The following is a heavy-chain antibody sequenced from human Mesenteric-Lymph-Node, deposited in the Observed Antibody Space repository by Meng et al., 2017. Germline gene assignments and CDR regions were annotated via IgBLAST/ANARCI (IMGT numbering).Heavy chain of an antibody. CDR3: AREVDTAMVPPAGPPDY. CDR1: GFNLDDYG. D-gene: IGHD5-18*01. Sequence: GESLKISCAASGFNLDDYGMSWVRQAPGKGLEWVSGISWNSGSIGYADSVKGRFTISRDNAKNSLYLQMNSLRAEDTAVYYCAREVDTAMVPPAGPPDYWGQGTLVTVSS. CDR2: ISWNSGSI. V-gene: IGHV3-20*04. J-gene: IGHJ4*02.